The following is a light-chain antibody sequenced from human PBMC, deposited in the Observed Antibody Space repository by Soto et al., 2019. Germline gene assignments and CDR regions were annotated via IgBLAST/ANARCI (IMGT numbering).Light chain of an antibody. CDR1: QSVGTS. CDR2: DAA. Sequence: DIVLTQSPATLSLSPGDRATLSCRASQSVGTSLAWYKQQPGQAPRLLIHDAAYRASGIPERFRGSGSGTAFSLSISGLEPDDFAVYYCQHRSSWPRSFCRGTEVEV. CDR3: QHRSSWPRS. J-gene: IGKJ1*01. V-gene: IGKV3-11*01.